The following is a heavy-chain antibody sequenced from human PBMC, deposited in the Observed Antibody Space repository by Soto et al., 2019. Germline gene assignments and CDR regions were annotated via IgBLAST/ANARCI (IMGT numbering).Heavy chain of an antibody. CDR1: GGSFSGYY. V-gene: IGHV4-34*01. CDR3: ARGLARYYDFWSGYSKASYYFDY. CDR2: INHSGST. J-gene: IGHJ4*02. D-gene: IGHD3-3*01. Sequence: PSETLSLTCAVYGGSFSGYYLSWIRQPPGKGLEWIGEINHSGSTNYNPSLKSRVTISVDTSKNQFSLKLSSVTAADTAVYYCARGLARYYDFWSGYSKASYYFDYWGQGTLVTVSS.